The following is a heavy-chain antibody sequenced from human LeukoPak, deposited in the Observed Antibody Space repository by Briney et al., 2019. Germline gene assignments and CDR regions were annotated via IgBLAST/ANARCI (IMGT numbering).Heavy chain of an antibody. CDR2: ISNNGGYT. J-gene: IGHJ4*02. D-gene: IGHD1-26*01. CDR1: GFTSSSSA. V-gene: IGHV3-23*01. Sequence: GGSLRLSCAASGFTSSSSAMSWVRQAPGKGLEWVSAISNNGGYTYYADSVKGRFTISRDNSKNTLYLQMNSLRAEDTAVYYCAKDPDSGSNEGCWGQGTLVTVSS. CDR3: AKDPDSGSNEGC.